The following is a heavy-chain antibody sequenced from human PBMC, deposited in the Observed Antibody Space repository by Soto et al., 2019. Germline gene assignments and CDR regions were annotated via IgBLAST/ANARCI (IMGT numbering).Heavy chain of an antibody. CDR3: TTLGLQPEKIYYYYYYMDV. D-gene: IGHD4-4*01. J-gene: IGHJ6*03. V-gene: IGHV1-2*04. CDR2: INPNSGGT. Sequence: GASVKVSCKASGYTFTGYYMHWVRQAPGQGLEWMGWINPNSGGTNYAQKFQGWVTMTRDTSISTAYMELSRLRSDDTAVYYCTTLGLQPEKIYYYYYYMDVWGKGTTVTVSS. CDR1: GYTFTGYY.